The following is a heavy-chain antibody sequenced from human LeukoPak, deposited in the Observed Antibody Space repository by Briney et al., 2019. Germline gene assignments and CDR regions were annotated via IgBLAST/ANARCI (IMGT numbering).Heavy chain of an antibody. D-gene: IGHD3-10*01. J-gene: IGHJ4*02. V-gene: IGHV3-20*04. CDR1: GFTFDDYG. CDR2: INWNGGST. CDR3: AKDRRRGYFGSGSNFDY. Sequence: GGPLRLSCAASGFTFDDYGMSWVRQAPGKGLEWVSGINWNGGSTGYADSVKGRFTISRDNAKNSLYLQMNSLRAEDTALYYCAKDRRRGYFGSGSNFDYWGQGTLVTVSS.